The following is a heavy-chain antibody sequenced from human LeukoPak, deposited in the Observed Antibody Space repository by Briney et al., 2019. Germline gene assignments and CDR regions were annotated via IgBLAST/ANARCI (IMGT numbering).Heavy chain of an antibody. CDR3: ARERSTIPYYYYMDV. Sequence: SKTLSLTCAVYGGSFSGYYWSWNRQPPGKGLEWIGEINHSGSTNYNPSLKSRVTISVDRSKNQFSLKLSSVTAADTAVYYCARERSTIPYYYYMDVWGKGTTVTVSS. CDR1: GGSFSGYY. V-gene: IGHV4-34*01. D-gene: IGHD3-3*01. CDR2: INHSGST. J-gene: IGHJ6*03.